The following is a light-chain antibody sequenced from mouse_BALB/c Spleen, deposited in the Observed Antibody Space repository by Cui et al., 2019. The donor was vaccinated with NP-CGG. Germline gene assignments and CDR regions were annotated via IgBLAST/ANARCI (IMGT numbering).Light chain of an antibody. CDR2: GTN. CDR3: ALWYSNHWV. V-gene: IGLV1*01. Sequence: QAVLSHESALTTSPGETVTLTCRSSTGAVTTSNYANWVQEKPDPLFTGLIGGTNNRAPGVPARFSGSLIGDKAALTITGAQTEDEAIYFCALWYSNHWVFGGGTKLTVL. CDR1: TGAVTTSNY. J-gene: IGLJ1*01.